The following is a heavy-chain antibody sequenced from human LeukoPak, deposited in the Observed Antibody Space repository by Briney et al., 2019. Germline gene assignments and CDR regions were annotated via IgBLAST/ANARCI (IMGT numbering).Heavy chain of an antibody. J-gene: IGHJ4*02. CDR2: INPNSGGT. V-gene: IGHV1-2*02. D-gene: IGHD2-15*01. CDR1: GYTFTGYY. Sequence: GASVKVSCKASGYTFTGYYMHWERQAPAQGLEWMGWINPNSGGTNYAQKVQGRVTMTRDTSISTAYMELSRLRSDDTAVYYCARDEGTAATGYWGQGTPVTVSS. CDR3: ARDEGTAATGY.